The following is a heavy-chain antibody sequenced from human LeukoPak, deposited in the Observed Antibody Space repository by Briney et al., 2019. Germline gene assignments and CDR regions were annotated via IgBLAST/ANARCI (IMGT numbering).Heavy chain of an antibody. V-gene: IGHV3-23*01. Sequence: GGSLRLSCAASGFTFSSYAMSWVRQAPGKGLEWVSAISGTGGSTYYADSVKGRLTISADKSISTAYLQWSSLKASDTAMYYCARAIVVVTAAQFDYWGQRTLVTVSS. CDR1: GFTFSSYA. CDR2: ISGTGGST. CDR3: ARAIVVVTAAQFDY. D-gene: IGHD2-21*02. J-gene: IGHJ4*02.